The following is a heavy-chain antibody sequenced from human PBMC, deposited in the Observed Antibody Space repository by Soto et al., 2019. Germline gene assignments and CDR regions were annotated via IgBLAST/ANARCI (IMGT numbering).Heavy chain of an antibody. J-gene: IGHJ4*02. CDR1: GFTFSSYA. V-gene: IGHV3-30-3*01. D-gene: IGHD1-26*01. CDR2: ISYDGINK. CDR3: ARDPGRGSYYVAFDY. Sequence: GGSLRLSCAASGFTFSSYAIHWVRQAPGKGLEWVALISYDGINKYYADSVKGRFTMSRDNSKNTLYLQMNSLRAEDTAVYYCARDPGRGSYYVAFDYWGQGTLVTVSS.